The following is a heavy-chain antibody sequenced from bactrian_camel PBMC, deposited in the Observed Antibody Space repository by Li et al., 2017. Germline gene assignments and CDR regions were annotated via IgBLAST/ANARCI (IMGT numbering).Heavy chain of an antibody. D-gene: IGHD2*01. CDR1: GLSFINYD. CDR3: AQDASGSWMTGAYNY. J-gene: IGHJ4*01. CDR2: INVGGSKT. Sequence: DVQLVESGGGLVQPGGSLRLSCAASGLSFINYDMSWVRQAPGKGLEWVSGINVGGSKTYYADSVKGRFTISRDNAKNTLYLQLNSLKTEDTAMYYCAQDASGSWMTGAYNYWGRGTQVTVS. V-gene: IGHV3S40*01.